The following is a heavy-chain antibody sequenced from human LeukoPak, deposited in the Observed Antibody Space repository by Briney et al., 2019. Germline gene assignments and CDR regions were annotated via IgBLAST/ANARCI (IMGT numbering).Heavy chain of an antibody. CDR2: INHSGST. CDR1: GGSFSGYY. J-gene: IGHJ3*02. Sequence: PSETLSLTCAVYGGSFSGYYWSWIRQPPGKGLEWIGEINHSGSTNYNPSLKSRVTISVDTSKNQFSLKLSSVTAADTAVYYCARGITYDGSGHDAFDIWGQGTMATVS. V-gene: IGHV4-34*01. D-gene: IGHD3-22*01. CDR3: ARGITYDGSGHDAFDI.